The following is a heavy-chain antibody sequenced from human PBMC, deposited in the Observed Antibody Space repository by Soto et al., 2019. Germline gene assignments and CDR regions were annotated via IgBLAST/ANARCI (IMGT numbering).Heavy chain of an antibody. CDR3: ARGTGDTSGWYEFADY. CDR1: GISIRTYY. V-gene: IGHV4-59*08. D-gene: IGHD6-19*01. CDR2: ISDSGTT. J-gene: IGHJ4*02. Sequence: QVQLQESRTGLVKPSETLSLTCTVSGISIRTYYWTWVRQPPGKGLEWIGYISDSGTTNYNPSLKSRLTITIATSKNQCSLKLNSVTAADTAMYYCARGTGDTSGWYEFADYWGQGTLVTVSS.